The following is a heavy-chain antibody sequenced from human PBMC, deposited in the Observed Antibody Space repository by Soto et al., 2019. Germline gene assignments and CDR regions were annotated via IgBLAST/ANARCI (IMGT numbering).Heavy chain of an antibody. D-gene: IGHD3-9*01. Sequence: ASVKVSCKASGYTFTSYAMHWVRQAPGQRLEWMGWINAGNGNTKYSQKFQGRVTITRDTSASTAYMELSSLRSEDTAVYYCERTSYDIVTGPGIDYWGQGTLVTVSS. CDR1: GYTFTSYA. J-gene: IGHJ4*02. V-gene: IGHV1-3*01. CDR3: ERTSYDIVTGPGIDY. CDR2: INAGNGNT.